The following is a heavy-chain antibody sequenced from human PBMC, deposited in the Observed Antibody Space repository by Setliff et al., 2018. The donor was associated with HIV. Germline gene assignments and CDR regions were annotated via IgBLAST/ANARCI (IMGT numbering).Heavy chain of an antibody. J-gene: IGHJ6*03. Sequence: VASVKVSCKASGYTLSNHGVTWVRQAPGQGLEWMGWISAYHINTKYAQEFQGRVTMTTDTSTNTAYMELRSLRSVDSAVYYCARMKTETAAYFYSYMDVWGKGTTVTVSS. CDR2: ISAYHINT. CDR1: GYTLSNHG. D-gene: IGHD2-21*02. V-gene: IGHV1-18*01. CDR3: ARMKTETAAYFYSYMDV.